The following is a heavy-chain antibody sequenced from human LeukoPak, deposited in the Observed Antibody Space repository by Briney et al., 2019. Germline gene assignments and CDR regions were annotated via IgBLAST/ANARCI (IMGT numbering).Heavy chain of an antibody. CDR1: GFTFSSYA. V-gene: IGHV3-30*04. CDR2: ISYDGSNK. J-gene: IGHJ4*02. CDR3: ARGANFDY. Sequence: QPGGSLRLSCAASGFTFSSYAMHWVRQAPGKGLEWVAVISYDGSNKYYADSVKGRFTISRDNSRNTLHLQMNSLRAEDTAVYYCARGANFDYWGQGTLVTVSS.